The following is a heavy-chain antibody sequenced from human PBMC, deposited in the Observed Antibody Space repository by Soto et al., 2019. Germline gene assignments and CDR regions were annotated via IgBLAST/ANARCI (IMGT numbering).Heavy chain of an antibody. Sequence: GGSLRLSCAASGFTFSISAMHWVRQAPGKGLEWVAVISYDGSNKYYADSVKGRFTISRDNSKNTLYLQMNSLRAEDTAVYYCARDKRDLRFLEWSYYFDYWGQGTLVTVS. D-gene: IGHD3-3*01. CDR1: GFTFSISA. V-gene: IGHV3-30-3*01. J-gene: IGHJ4*02. CDR3: ARDKRDLRFLEWSYYFDY. CDR2: ISYDGSNK.